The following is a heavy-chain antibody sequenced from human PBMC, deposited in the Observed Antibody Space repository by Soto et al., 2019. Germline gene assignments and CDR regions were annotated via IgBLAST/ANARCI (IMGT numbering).Heavy chain of an antibody. V-gene: IGHV1-69*01. CDR1: GGTFSSYA. J-gene: IGHJ5*02. D-gene: IGHD2-15*01. CDR2: IIPIFGTA. Sequence: QVQLVQSGAEVKKPGSSVKVSCKASGGTFSSYAISWVRQAPGQGLEWMGGIIPIFGTANYAQKFQGRVTITADESTSTAYMELSSLRSEDTAVYYCASPEYCSGGSSYYWNDDPDPWGQGTLVTVSS. CDR3: ASPEYCSGGSSYYWNDDPDP.